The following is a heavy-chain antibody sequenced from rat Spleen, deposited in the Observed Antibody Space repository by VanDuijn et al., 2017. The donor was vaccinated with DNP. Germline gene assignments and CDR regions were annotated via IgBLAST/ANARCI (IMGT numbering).Heavy chain of an antibody. V-gene: IGHV4-2*01. Sequence: EVKLVESGGGLVQPGRSLKLSCAASGFNFNDYWMGWVRQAPGKGLEGIGQLNKDSGTINYIPSLKEKITISRENAQNTLYLQMNKLGSDDTATYYCAKGPNYGGYSDYFDYWGQGVMVTVSS. J-gene: IGHJ2*01. CDR3: AKGPNYGGYSDYFDY. CDR2: LNKDSGTI. CDR1: GFNFNDYW. D-gene: IGHD1-11*01.